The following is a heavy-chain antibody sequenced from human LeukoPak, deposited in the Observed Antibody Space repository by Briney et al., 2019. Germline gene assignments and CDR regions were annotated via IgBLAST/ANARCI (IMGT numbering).Heavy chain of an antibody. CDR1: GFTVSSNY. V-gene: IGHV3-66*01. CDR2: IYSGGGT. J-gene: IGHJ4*02. Sequence: GGSLRLSCAASGFTVSSNYMSWVRQAPGKGLEWVSVIYSGGGTYYADSVKGRFTISRDNSKNTLYLQMSSLRAEDTAVYYCARYSPWSSEDVARTDWGQGTLVTVCS. CDR3: ARYSPWSSEDVARTD. D-gene: IGHD2-21*01.